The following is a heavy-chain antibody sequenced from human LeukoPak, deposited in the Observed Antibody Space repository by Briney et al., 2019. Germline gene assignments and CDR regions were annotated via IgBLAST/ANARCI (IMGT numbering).Heavy chain of an antibody. D-gene: IGHD3-16*01. J-gene: IGHJ6*03. CDR3: TRGGGASGVYYYYMDV. Sequence: GGSLRLSCAGSGFTFGDHAMGWVRPAPGKGLEWISFIRSKPTGGTTEYVASVKGRFTISRDDSKSVAYLQMNNLKTEDTAVYYCTRGGGASGVYYYYMDVWGNGTTVTVSS. CDR1: GFTFGDHA. CDR2: IRSKPTGGTT. V-gene: IGHV3-49*04.